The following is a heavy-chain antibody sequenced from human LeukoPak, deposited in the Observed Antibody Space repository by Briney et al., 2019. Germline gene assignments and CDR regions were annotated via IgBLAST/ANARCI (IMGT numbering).Heavy chain of an antibody. CDR1: GGTFSSYA. V-gene: IGHV1-18*01. CDR3: ARVYYDFWSGYYYYGMDV. D-gene: IGHD3-3*01. J-gene: IGHJ6*02. Sequence: GSSVKVSCKASGGTFSSYAISWVRQAPGQGLEWMGWISAYNGNTNYAQKLQGRVTMTTDTSTSTAYMELRSLRSDDTAVYYCARVYYDFWSGYYYYGMDVWGQGTTVTVSS. CDR2: ISAYNGNT.